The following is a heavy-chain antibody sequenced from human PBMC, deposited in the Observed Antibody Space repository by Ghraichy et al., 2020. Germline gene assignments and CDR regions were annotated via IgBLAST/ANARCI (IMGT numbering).Heavy chain of an antibody. D-gene: IGHD3-10*01. CDR3: ALITRGFEEMDV. CDR1: VFTFSSYA. CDR2: ISGSGGST. V-gene: IGHV3-23*01. J-gene: IGHJ6*02. Sequence: GESLNISCAASVFTFSSYAMSWVRPAPGKGLEWVSAISGSGGSTYYADSVKGRFPISRDNSKNTLFLPMNSLRARDTAVYYCALITRGFEEMDVWGQGTTVTVSS.